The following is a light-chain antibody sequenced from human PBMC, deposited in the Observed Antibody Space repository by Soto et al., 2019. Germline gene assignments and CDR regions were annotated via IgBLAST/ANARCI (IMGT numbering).Light chain of an antibody. J-gene: IGKJ1*01. Sequence: EVVMSHSPATLSVSPGERGTLSCRASQSVSSNLALYQQKPGQAPRALIYGASTRATGIPARFSGSGSGTEFTLTISSLQHEDFAVYYCQQYNNWTRTFGQGTKVDIK. V-gene: IGKV3-15*01. CDR2: GAS. CDR3: QQYNNWTRT. CDR1: QSVSSN.